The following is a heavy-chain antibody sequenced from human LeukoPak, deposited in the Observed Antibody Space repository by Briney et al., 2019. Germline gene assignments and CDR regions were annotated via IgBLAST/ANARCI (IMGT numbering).Heavy chain of an antibody. Sequence: ASVKVSCEASGYTFTGYYMHWVRQAPGQGLEWMGWINPNSGGTNYAQKFQGRVTMTRDTSISTAYMELSRLRSDDTAVYYCAREDYYGSGSYCTDYWGQGTLVTVSS. CDR1: GYTFTGYY. CDR3: AREDYYGSGSYCTDY. CDR2: INPNSGGT. D-gene: IGHD3-10*01. J-gene: IGHJ4*02. V-gene: IGHV1-2*02.